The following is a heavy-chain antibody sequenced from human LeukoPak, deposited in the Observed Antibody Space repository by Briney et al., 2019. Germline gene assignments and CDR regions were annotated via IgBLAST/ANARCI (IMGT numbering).Heavy chain of an antibody. CDR1: GGSISSYY. Sequence: SETLSLTCTVSGGSISSYYWSWIRQPPGKGLEWIGYIYYSGSTNYNPSLKSRVTISVDTSKNQFSLKLSSVTAADTAVYYCARGARWDSSSWYDYRGQGTLVTVSS. CDR3: ARGARWDSSSWYDY. CDR2: IYYSGST. V-gene: IGHV4-59*01. J-gene: IGHJ4*02. D-gene: IGHD6-13*01.